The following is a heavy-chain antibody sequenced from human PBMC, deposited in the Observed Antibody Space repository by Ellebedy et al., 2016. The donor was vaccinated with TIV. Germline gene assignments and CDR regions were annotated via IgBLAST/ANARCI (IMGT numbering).Heavy chain of an antibody. V-gene: IGHV4-4*02. CDR1: GGSISSSNW. CDR2: INHSGSS. CDR3: ARAPPTSGTLFY. Sequence: SETLSLTXPVSGGSISSSNWWSWVRQPPGKGLEWIGEINHSGSSNYNPSLKSRVTFSVDTSKNQFSLRLSSVTAADTAFYYCARAPPTSGTLFYWGQGTLVTVSS. J-gene: IGHJ4*02. D-gene: IGHD3-10*01.